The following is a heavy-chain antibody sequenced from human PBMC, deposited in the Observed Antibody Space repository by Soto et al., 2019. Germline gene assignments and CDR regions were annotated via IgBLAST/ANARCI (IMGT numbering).Heavy chain of an antibody. V-gene: IGHV1-69*04. CDR3: ARASGVRSYYMDV. D-gene: IGHD3-3*01. J-gene: IGHJ6*03. CDR2: IIPILGIA. Sequence: ASVKVSCKASGYTFTSYAMNWVRQAPGQGLEWMGRIIPILGIANYAQKFQGRVTITADKSTSTAYMELSSLRSEDTAVYYCARASGVRSYYMDVWGKGTTVTVSS. CDR1: GYTFTSYA.